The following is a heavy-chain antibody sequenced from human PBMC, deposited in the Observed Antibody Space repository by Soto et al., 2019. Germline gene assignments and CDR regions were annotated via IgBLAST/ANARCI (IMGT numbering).Heavy chain of an antibody. V-gene: IGHV3-48*01. CDR3: ARIVGGDPDH. J-gene: IGHJ5*02. CDR1: GFTFSSYS. CDR2: ISSSSSTI. Sequence: GGSLRLSCAASGFTFSSYSMNWVRQAPGKGLEWVSYISSSSSTIYYADSVKGRFTISRDNAKNSLYLQLKSATPEDTAIYYCARIVGGDPDHWGLGTLVTVSS. D-gene: IGHD2-21*02.